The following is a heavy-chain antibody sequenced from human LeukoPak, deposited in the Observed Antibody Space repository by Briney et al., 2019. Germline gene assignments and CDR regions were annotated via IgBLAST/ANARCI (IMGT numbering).Heavy chain of an antibody. V-gene: IGHV4-59*08. D-gene: IGHD2-21*02. Sequence: SETLSLTCTIPGGSISSYYWSWIRQPPGKGLEWIGYIYYSGSTNYNPSLKSRVTISVDTSKNQSSLKLSSVTAADTAVYYCARQGRDGYIVDYWGQGTLVTVSS. CDR2: IYYSGST. CDR1: GGSISSYY. CDR3: ARQGRDGYIVDY. J-gene: IGHJ4*02.